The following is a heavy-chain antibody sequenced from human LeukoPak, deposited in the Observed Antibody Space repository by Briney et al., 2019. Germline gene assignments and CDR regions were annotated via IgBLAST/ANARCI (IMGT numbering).Heavy chain of an antibody. Sequence: ASVKVFCRMSGYTRTELYMHGVRRPPAKGVVGLRGFDPEDGETIYAQKFQGRVTMTEDTSTDTAYMELSSLRSEDTAVYYCATDRSPFGGVMGSPFDYWGQGTLVTVSS. J-gene: IGHJ4*02. V-gene: IGHV1-24*01. D-gene: IGHD3-16*01. CDR3: ATDRSPFGGVMGSPFDY. CDR2: FDPEDGET. CDR1: GYTRTELY.